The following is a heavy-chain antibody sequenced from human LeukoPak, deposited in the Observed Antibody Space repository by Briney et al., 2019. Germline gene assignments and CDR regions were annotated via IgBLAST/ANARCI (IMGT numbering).Heavy chain of an antibody. Sequence: GSSVKVSCKASGGTFSSYAISWVRQAPGQGLEWMGGIIPIFGTANYAQKFQGRVTITADKSTSTAYMELSSLRSGDTAVYYCATSQALLWFGELLHDAFDIWGQGTMVTVSS. CDR2: IIPIFGTA. CDR1: GGTFSSYA. CDR3: ATSQALLWFGELLHDAFDI. D-gene: IGHD3-10*01. V-gene: IGHV1-69*06. J-gene: IGHJ3*02.